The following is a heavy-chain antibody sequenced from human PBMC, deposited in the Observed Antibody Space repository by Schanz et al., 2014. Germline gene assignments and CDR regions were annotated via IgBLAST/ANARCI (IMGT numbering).Heavy chain of an antibody. V-gene: IGHV3-23*01. J-gene: IGHJ6*02. CDR2: LSGSGGST. D-gene: IGHD2-15*01. CDR1: GFTFSSYA. Sequence: EVQLLESGGGLVQPGGSLRLSCAASGFTFSSYAMSWVRQAPGTGLEWVSALSGSGGSTYYAGSVRGRFTISRDNSKNTLYLQMNSLRAEDTALYYCAKGMGYCSGGTCYDYYYYGLDVWGQGTTVTASS. CDR3: AKGMGYCSGGTCYDYYYYGLDV.